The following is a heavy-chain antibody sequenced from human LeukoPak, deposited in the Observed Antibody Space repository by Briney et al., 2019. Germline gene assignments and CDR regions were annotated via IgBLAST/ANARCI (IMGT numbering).Heavy chain of an antibody. J-gene: IGHJ4*02. CDR3: ARGAHYHDSSEGYDY. V-gene: IGHV1-2*02. D-gene: IGHD3-22*01. Sequence: ASVNVSCKASGYTFTGYYMHWVRQAPGQGLEWMGWINPNSGGTNYAPKFQGRVTMTRDTSINTAYMERSRLRSDDTAVYYCARGAHYHDSSEGYDYWGQGTMVTVSS. CDR2: INPNSGGT. CDR1: GYTFTGYY.